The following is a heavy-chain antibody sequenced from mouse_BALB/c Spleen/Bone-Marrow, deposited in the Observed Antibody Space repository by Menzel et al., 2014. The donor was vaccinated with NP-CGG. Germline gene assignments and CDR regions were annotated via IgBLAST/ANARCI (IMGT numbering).Heavy chain of an antibody. V-gene: IGHV1S41*01. Sequence: DLVKPGASVKLSCKASGYTFTSYWINWIKQRPGQGLEWIGLIAPGSGSTYYNEMFKGKATLIVDTSSSTAYIQLSSLSSEDSAVYFCARGGLHYFDYWGQGTTLTVSS. J-gene: IGHJ2*01. CDR3: ARGGLHYFDY. CDR2: IAPGSGST. CDR1: GYTFTSYW. D-gene: IGHD3-3*01.